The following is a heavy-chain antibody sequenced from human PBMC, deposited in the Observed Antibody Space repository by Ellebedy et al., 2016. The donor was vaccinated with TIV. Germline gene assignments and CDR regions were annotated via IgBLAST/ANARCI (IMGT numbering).Heavy chain of an antibody. V-gene: IGHV5-51*01. CDR1: GYSFTRYW. Sequence: GESLKISCKGSGYSFTRYWIGWVRQTPGKGLEWMGIIYPGDSDTRYSPSFQGQVTISADKSISTAYLQWSSLKASDTAMYYCARQAHVRIAAAGTRVDYYYMDVWGKGTTVTVSS. CDR2: IYPGDSDT. J-gene: IGHJ6*03. D-gene: IGHD6-13*01. CDR3: ARQAHVRIAAAGTRVDYYYMDV.